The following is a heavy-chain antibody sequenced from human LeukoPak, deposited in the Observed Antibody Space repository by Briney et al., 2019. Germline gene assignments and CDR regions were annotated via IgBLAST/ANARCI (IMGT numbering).Heavy chain of an antibody. D-gene: IGHD3-10*01. CDR3: ARGRNPLHYYYGSGSYYKAANWFDP. V-gene: IGHV4-34*01. CDR1: GGSFSGCY. CDR2: INHSGST. J-gene: IGHJ5*02. Sequence: SETLSLTCAVYGGSFSGCYWSWIRQPPGKGLEWIGEINHSGSTNYNPSLKSRVTISVDTSKNQFSLKLSSVNAADTAVYYCARGRNPLHYYYGSGSYYKAANWFDPWGQGTLVTVSS.